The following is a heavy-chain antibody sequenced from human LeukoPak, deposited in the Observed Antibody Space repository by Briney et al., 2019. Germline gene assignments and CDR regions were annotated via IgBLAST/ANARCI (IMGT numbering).Heavy chain of an antibody. CDR1: GGSISSYY. J-gene: IGHJ5*02. V-gene: IGHV4-59*01. CDR3: AREGSSGYYSTPNWFDP. CDR2: IYYSGST. Sequence: SETLSLTCTVSGGSISSYYWSWIRQPPGKGLEWIGYIYYSGSTNYNPSLKSRVTISVDTSKNQFSLKLSSVTAADTAVYYCAREGSSGYYSTPNWFDPWGQGTLVTVSS. D-gene: IGHD3-22*01.